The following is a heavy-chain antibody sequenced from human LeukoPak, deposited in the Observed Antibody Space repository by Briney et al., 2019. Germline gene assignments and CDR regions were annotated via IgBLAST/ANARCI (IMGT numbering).Heavy chain of an antibody. CDR3: AKFLPTHIVVANYYFDY. CDR2: MCGSAGCT. CDR1: GFTFNMHA. Sequence: SGGSLRLSCAASGFTFNMHAMSWVRLAPGKGLQWVASMCGSAGCTYYADSVKGRFTISRDNSKNTLYLQMNSLRAEDTAVYYCAKFLPTHIVVANYYFDYWGQGTLVTVSS. V-gene: IGHV3-23*01. D-gene: IGHD2-21*01. J-gene: IGHJ4*02.